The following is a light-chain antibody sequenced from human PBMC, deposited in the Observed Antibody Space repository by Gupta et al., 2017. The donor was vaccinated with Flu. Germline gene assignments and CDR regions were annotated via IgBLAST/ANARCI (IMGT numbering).Light chain of an antibody. CDR3: QQSNSFPFT. CDR1: RDISNW. J-gene: IGKJ3*01. V-gene: IGKV1-12*01. CDR2: AAS. Sequence: DIQMTQSPSSVSASVGDRVTITCRASRDISNWLVWYQQKPGKAPKLLIYAASNLQSWVPSRFSGSGSGTDFTLTINSLQPEDFATYYCQQSNSFPFTFGHGTKVDIK.